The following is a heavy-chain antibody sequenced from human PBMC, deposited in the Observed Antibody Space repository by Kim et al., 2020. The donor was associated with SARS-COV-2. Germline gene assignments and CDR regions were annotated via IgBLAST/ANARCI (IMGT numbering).Heavy chain of an antibody. CDR2: IVVGSGNT. J-gene: IGHJ3*02. CDR1: GFTFTSSA. Sequence: SVKVSCKASGFTFTSSAVQWVRQARGQRLEWIGWIVVGSGNTNYAQKFQERVTITRDMSTSTAYMELSSLRSEDTAVYYCAAVEAGRGAFDIWGQGTMVTVSS. V-gene: IGHV1-58*01. CDR3: AAVEAGRGAFDI.